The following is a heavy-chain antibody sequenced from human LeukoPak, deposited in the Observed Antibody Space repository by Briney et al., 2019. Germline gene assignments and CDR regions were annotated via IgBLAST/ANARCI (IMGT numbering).Heavy chain of an antibody. D-gene: IGHD5-18*01. CDR3: ARHGRGYSYGKIDY. Sequence: SETLSLTCTVSGGSISSSSYYWGWIRQPPGEGLEWIGSIYYSGSTYYNPSLKSRVTISVDTSKNQFSLKLSSVAAADTAVYYCARHGRGYSYGKIDYWGQGTLVTVSS. J-gene: IGHJ4*02. CDR1: GGSISSSSYY. V-gene: IGHV4-39*01. CDR2: IYYSGST.